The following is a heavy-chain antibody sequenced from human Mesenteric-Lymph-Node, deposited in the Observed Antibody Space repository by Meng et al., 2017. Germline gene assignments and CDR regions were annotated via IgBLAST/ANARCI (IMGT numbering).Heavy chain of an antibody. CDR2: IYHGVNI. J-gene: IGHJ5*02. CDR1: GDSITGGDYS. D-gene: IGHD3-10*01. V-gene: IGHV4-30-2*01. Sequence: QVQLQESGSGLVRPSQTLSLTCAVSGDSITGGDYSWTWIRQPPGKGLEWIGYIYHGVNIYYTPSLRSRVTISVDKSRNQFSLKLTSVSAADTAVYYCVRDTRRGGGWFDPWGQGTLVTVSS. CDR3: VRDTRRGGGWFDP.